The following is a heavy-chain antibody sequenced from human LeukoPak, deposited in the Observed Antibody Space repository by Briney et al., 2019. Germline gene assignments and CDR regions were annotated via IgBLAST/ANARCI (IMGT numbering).Heavy chain of an antibody. Sequence: SGTLSLTCTVSGGSISSYYWSWIRQPPGKGLEWIGYISGSTKYNPSLKSRVTISVDTSKNQFSLKLSSVTAADTAVYYCAYGSGSYYFDYWGQGTLVTVSS. CDR3: AYGSGSYYFDY. V-gene: IGHV4-59*01. J-gene: IGHJ4*02. CDR2: ISGST. D-gene: IGHD6-19*01. CDR1: GGSISSYY.